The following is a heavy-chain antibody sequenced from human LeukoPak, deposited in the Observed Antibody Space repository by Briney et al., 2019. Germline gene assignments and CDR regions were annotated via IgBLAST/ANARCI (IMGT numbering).Heavy chain of an antibody. CDR3: ARALRYCSTTSCQYYFDC. Sequence: ASVKVSCKASGYIFTGYYMHWVRQAPGQGLEWMGWINPNSGDTNYAQKFQGRVTMTRDTSISTAYMELSSLKSEDTAVYYCARALRYCSTTSCQYYFDCGGEGPLAAVSA. CDR1: GYIFTGYY. D-gene: IGHD2-2*01. CDR2: INPNSGDT. J-gene: IGHJ4*02. V-gene: IGHV1-2*02.